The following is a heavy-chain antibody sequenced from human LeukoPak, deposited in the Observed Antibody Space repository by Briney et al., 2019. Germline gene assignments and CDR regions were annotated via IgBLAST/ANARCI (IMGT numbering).Heavy chain of an antibody. CDR3: ARARYGSGTYDY. CDR1: GFTFSSYW. Sequence: GGSLRLSCAASGFTFSSYWMHWVRHPPGKGLVWVSRITSDGSGIVYADSVKGRFSTSRDNAKNTLYLQLNSLRADDTAVYYCARARYGSGTYDYWGQGALVTVSS. V-gene: IGHV3-74*01. D-gene: IGHD3-10*01. CDR2: ITSDGSGI. J-gene: IGHJ4*02.